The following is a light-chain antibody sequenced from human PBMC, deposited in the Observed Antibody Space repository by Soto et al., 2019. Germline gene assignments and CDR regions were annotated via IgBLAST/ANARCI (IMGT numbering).Light chain of an antibody. CDR2: AAS. J-gene: IGKJ5*01. V-gene: IGKV1D-12*01. Sequence: DIQMTQSPSSVSASVGDRVTITCRASQGISAWLAWYQQKPGKAPKLRIYAASSLQSGVPSRLSGSRFGTDFTLTISRLQREDFATYYCQQANSFPITFGQGTRLEIK. CDR3: QQANSFPIT. CDR1: QGISAW.